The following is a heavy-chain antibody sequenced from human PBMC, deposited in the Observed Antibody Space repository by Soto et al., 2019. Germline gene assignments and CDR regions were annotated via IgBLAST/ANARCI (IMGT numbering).Heavy chain of an antibody. J-gene: IGHJ4*02. Sequence: EVHLLESGGGLVQPGGSLRLSCVASGFTFSTHAFSWVRQAPGKGLEWVSAISSSAYNTYYADSVKGRFTISRDNSKSTLYLQMNSLRAEDTAVYYCAKDLGYYDSSGHHDYWGQGALITVSS. CDR2: ISSSAYNT. CDR1: GFTFSTHA. D-gene: IGHD3-22*01. CDR3: AKDLGYYDSSGHHDY. V-gene: IGHV3-23*01.